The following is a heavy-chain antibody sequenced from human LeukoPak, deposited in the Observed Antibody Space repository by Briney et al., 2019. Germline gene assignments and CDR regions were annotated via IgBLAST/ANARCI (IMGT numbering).Heavy chain of an antibody. CDR3: ARLYYYDSSGYWFYSFDH. J-gene: IGHJ4*02. D-gene: IGHD3-22*01. V-gene: IGHV4-59*11. Sequence: SETLSLTCTVSGGSISSHYWSWIRQPPGKGLEWIGYIYYSGSTNYNPSLKSRVTISLDTSKNQFSLRLSSVTAADTAVYYCARLYYYDSSGYWFYSFDHWGQGTLVTVSS. CDR1: GGSISSHY. CDR2: IYYSGST.